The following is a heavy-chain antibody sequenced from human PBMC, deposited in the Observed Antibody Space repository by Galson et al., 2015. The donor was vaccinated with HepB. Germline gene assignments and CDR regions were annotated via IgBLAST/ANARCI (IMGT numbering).Heavy chain of an antibody. V-gene: IGHV3-33*06. CDR1: GFTFSSYG. CDR3: AKRGYNWNDDF. D-gene: IGHD1-1*01. Sequence: SLRLSCAASGFTFSSYGMHWVRQAPGKGLEWVAVIWYDGSNKYYADSVKGRFTISRDNSKNTLYLQMNSLRAEDTAVYYCAKRGYNWNDDFWGQGTLVTVSS. J-gene: IGHJ4*02. CDR2: IWYDGSNK.